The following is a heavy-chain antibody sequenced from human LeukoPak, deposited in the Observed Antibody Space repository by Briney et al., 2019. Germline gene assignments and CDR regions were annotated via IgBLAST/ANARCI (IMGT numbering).Heavy chain of an antibody. V-gene: IGHV3-33*01. D-gene: IGHD4-23*01. CDR2: IWYDGSNE. Sequence: PGGSLRLSCAASGFTFSNYGMHWVRQAPGKGLEWVALIWYDGSNEYYTDSVKGRLTISRDNSKDTLFLQMNSLRVEDTAVYYCAREGPRGNSQFDYWGQGTLVTVSS. J-gene: IGHJ4*02. CDR1: GFTFSNYG. CDR3: AREGPRGNSQFDY.